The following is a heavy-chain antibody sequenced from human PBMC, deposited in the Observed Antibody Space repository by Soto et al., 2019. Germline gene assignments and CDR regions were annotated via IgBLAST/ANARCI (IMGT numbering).Heavy chain of an antibody. CDR2: IIPIFGTA. V-gene: IGHV1-69*13. CDR3: AREGSSGFYDAFDI. D-gene: IGHD3-22*01. CDR1: GGTYSSYA. J-gene: IGHJ3*02. Sequence: SVKVCCKASGGTYSSYAISWVRQAPGQGLEWMGGIIPIFGTANYAQKFQGRVTITADESTSTAYMELSSLRSEDTAVYYCAREGSSGFYDAFDIWGQGTMVTVSS.